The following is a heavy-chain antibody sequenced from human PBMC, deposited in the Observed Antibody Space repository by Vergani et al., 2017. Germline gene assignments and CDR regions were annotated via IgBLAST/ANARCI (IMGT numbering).Heavy chain of an antibody. J-gene: IGHJ6*02. CDR1: GYTFTDYY. D-gene: IGHD3-3*01. V-gene: IGHV1-69-2*01. Sequence: EVQLVQSGAEVKKPGATVKISCKVSGYTFTDYYMHWVQQAPGKGLEWMGLVDPEDGETIYAEKFQGRVTITADTSTDTAYMELRSLRSDDTAVYYCARDRGYDFWSGYFEGDYYYYGMDVWGQGTTVTVSS. CDR3: ARDRGYDFWSGYFEGDYYYYGMDV. CDR2: VDPEDGET.